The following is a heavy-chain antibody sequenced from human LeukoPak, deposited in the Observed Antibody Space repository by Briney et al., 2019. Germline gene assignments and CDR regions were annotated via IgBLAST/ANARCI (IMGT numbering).Heavy chain of an antibody. CDR2: IKQDGSEK. V-gene: IGHV3-7*03. CDR1: GFTFSSNW. CDR3: ARVVYCSGGSCQIFAFDI. D-gene: IGHD2-15*01. Sequence: GGSLRLSCVASGFTFSSNWMSWVRQAPGKGLEWVANIKQDGSEKYYVDSVKGRFTISRDNAKNSLYLQMNSLRAEDTAVYYCARVVYCSGGSCQIFAFDIWGQGTMVTVSS. J-gene: IGHJ3*02.